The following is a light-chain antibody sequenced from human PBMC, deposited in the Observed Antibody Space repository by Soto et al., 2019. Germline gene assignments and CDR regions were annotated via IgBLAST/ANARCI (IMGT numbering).Light chain of an antibody. CDR3: LQDNDIPVT. Sequence: AIQMTQSPSSLSASIGDRVTITCRASQAIRSDLGWYQQKPGKAPKVLIYTASTLQTGVPPRFGGSRSGTDFTLTISSLQPEDFATYYCLQDNDIPVTFGGGTKVE. CDR2: TAS. V-gene: IGKV1-6*01. J-gene: IGKJ4*01. CDR1: QAIRSD.